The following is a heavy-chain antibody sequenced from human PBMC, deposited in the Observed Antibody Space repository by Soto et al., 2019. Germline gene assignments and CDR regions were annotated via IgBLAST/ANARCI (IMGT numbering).Heavy chain of an antibody. D-gene: IGHD3-9*01. Sequence: QVQLVESGGGVAQPGTSLRLSCAASGFAFNSYGMNWVRQAPDKGLEWVTFISNDGSNKYYADSVKGRFTISRDNAKKTVFLQMNSLRTEDTAVYYCVKGHDILTGYNGWGQGTLVTVSS. CDR1: GFAFNSYG. CDR3: VKGHDILTGYNG. J-gene: IGHJ4*02. CDR2: ISNDGSNK. V-gene: IGHV3-30*18.